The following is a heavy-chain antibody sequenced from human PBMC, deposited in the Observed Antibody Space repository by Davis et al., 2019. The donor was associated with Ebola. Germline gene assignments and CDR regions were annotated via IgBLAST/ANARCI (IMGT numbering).Heavy chain of an antibody. CDR3: ARDVYCTNGVCLGGFDY. Sequence: SVTVSRMASLYTFPSYDINWVRQATGHGLEWMGWMNPNSCNTGYAQKFQGRVTMTRNTSISTAYMELSRLRSDDTAVYYCARDVYCTNGVCLGGFDYWGQGTLVTVSS. V-gene: IGHV1-8*01. D-gene: IGHD2-8*01. CDR2: MNPNSCNT. CDR1: LYTFPSYD. J-gene: IGHJ4*02.